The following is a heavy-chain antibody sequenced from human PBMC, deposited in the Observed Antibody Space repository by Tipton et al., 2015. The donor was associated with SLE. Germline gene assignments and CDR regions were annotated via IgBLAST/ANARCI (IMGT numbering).Heavy chain of an antibody. J-gene: IGHJ6*03. CDR3: ARRGYDIPYYYYMDV. V-gene: IGHV4-39*07. Sequence: TLSLTCTVSGDSITRTSNYWGWIRQPPGKGLEWIGNIYYSGTTYYNPSLKRRVTISLDTSNNQFSLKLNSVTAADTAVYYCARRGYDIPYYYYMDVWGKGTTVTVSS. D-gene: IGHD3-9*01. CDR2: IYYSGTT. CDR1: GDSITRTSNY.